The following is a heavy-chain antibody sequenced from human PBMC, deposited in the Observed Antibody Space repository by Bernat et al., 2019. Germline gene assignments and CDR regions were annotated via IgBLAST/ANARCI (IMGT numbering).Heavy chain of an antibody. J-gene: IGHJ4*02. CDR3: ARDELAKGPPRSVTTVV. CDR1: GFTFSSYG. V-gene: IGHV3-33*01. CDR2: IWYDGSNK. D-gene: IGHD4-17*01. Sequence: QVQLVESGGGVVQPGRSLRLSCVASGFTFSSYGMHWVRQAPGKGLEWVAVIWYDGSNKYYADSVKGRFTISRDNSKNTLYLQMNSLRAEDTAVYYCARDELAKGPPRSVTTVVWGQGTLVTVSS.